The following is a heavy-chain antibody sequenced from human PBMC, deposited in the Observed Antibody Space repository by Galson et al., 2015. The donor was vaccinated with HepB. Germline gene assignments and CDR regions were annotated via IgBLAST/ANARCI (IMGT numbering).Heavy chain of an antibody. CDR2: LYSGGTT. CDR3: ASGGSEKDEHYYFDY. J-gene: IGHJ4*02. Sequence: SLRLSCAASGFTVSTNYMNWVRQAPGKGLEWVSVLYSGGTTYYADSVKGRFTISRDNTKNTLYLQMNNLRAEDTAIYYCASGGSEKDEHYYFDYWGQGTLVTVSS. V-gene: IGHV3-53*01. D-gene: IGHD3-16*01. CDR1: GFTVSTNY.